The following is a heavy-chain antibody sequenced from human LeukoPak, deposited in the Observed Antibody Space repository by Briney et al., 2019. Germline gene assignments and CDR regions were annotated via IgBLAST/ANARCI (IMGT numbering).Heavy chain of an antibody. CDR1: GFTFDDYG. CDR3: ARSGSWHYYFDY. J-gene: IGHJ4*02. CDR2: INWNGGST. D-gene: IGHD6-13*01. Sequence: PGGSLRLSCAASGFTFDDYGMSWVRQAPGKGLEWVSGINWNGGSTGYADSVKGRSTISRDNAKNSLYLQMNSLRAEDTALYYCARSGSWHYYFDYWGQGTLVTVSS. V-gene: IGHV3-20*04.